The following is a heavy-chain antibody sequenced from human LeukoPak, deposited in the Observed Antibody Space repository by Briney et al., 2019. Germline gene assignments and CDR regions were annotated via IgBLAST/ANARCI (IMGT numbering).Heavy chain of an antibody. D-gene: IGHD2-2*01. CDR1: GYTFTGYY. CDR2: INPNSGGT. Sequence: ASVKVSCKASGYTFTGYYIDWVRQAPGQGLEWMGWINPNSGGTNYAQKFQGWVTMTRDTSISTAYMELSRLRSDDTAVYYCARGVLPAAMRGVGDAFDIWGQGTMVTVSS. CDR3: ARGVLPAAMRGVGDAFDI. J-gene: IGHJ3*02. V-gene: IGHV1-2*04.